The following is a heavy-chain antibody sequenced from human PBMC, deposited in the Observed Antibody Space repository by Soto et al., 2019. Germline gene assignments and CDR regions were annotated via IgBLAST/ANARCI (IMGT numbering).Heavy chain of an antibody. V-gene: IGHV3-7*05. CDR1: GFTFGSYW. CDR2: IKQDGSEK. D-gene: IGHD3-16*01. J-gene: IGHJ1*01. Sequence: EVQLVESGGGLVQPGGSLRLSCAASGFTFGSYWMSWVRQAPGKGLEWVANIKQDGSEKYYVDSVKGRFTISRDNAKNSLYLQMNSLRAEDTAVYYCARVKGGRYFQHWGQGTLVTVSS. CDR3: ARVKGGRYFQH.